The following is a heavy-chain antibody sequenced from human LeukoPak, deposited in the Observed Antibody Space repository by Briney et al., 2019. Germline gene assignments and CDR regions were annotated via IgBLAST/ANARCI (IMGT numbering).Heavy chain of an antibody. CDR3: ARSSPPIRGVILYY. V-gene: IGHV1-18*01. CDR2: ICAYNGNT. J-gene: IGHJ4*02. D-gene: IGHD3-10*01. Sequence: AAVKVSCKASGYTFTSYCISWVRQAPGQGVAWMGWICAYNGNTNYAQKLQGRVTMTTDTSTSTAYMALRSLRSDDTAVYYCARSSPPIRGVILYYWGQGTLVTVSS. CDR1: GYTFTSYC.